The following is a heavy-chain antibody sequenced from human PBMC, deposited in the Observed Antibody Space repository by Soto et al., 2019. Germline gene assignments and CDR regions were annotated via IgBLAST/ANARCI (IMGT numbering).Heavy chain of an antibody. CDR3: ARYGSGECNRGSCYSPFDY. CDR2: IYYSGST. V-gene: IGHV4-30-4*01. Sequence: QVQLQESGPVLVKPSQTLSLTCTVSGRSISSVNYYWSWIRQPPGKGLEWIGYIYYSGSTYYNPPXXSRVTISVDTSXXXFXXKLSSVTAADTAVYYCARYGSGECNRGSCYSPFDYWGQGTLVTVSS. D-gene: IGHD2-15*01. J-gene: IGHJ4*02. CDR1: GRSISSVNYY.